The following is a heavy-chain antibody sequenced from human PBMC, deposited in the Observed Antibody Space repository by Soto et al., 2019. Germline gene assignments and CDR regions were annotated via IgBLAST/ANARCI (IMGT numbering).Heavy chain of an antibody. CDR3: TSGIVPITY. CDR2: IYSGGST. Sequence: EVQLVESGGGLIQPGESLRLSCAASGFTVSSNYMTWVRQAPGKGLEWVSVIYSGGSTYYSDSVKGRFTISRDNSKNMLYLQMNSLRAEDTAVYYCTSGIVPITYWGQGTLVTVSS. CDR1: GFTVSSNY. V-gene: IGHV3-53*01. D-gene: IGHD2-21*01. J-gene: IGHJ4*02.